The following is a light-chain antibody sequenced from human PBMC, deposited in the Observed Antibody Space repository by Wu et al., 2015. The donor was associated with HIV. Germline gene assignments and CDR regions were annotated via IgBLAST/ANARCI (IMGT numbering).Light chain of an antibody. CDR1: QDIFTY. CDR3: QQYSTSIT. J-gene: IGKJ5*01. V-gene: IGKV1-9*01. CDR2: DAS. Sequence: IQLTQSPSSLSASIGDRVNITCRASQDIFTYLAWYQQTPGKAPRVLIYDASTLQSGVSSRFSGSGSGAEFTLTISRLEPEDFAVYFCQQYSTSITFGQGTRLEMK.